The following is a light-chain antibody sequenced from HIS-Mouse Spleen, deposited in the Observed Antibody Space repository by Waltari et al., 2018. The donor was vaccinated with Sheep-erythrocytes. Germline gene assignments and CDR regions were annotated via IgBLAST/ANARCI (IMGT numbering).Light chain of an antibody. Sequence: DIQMTQSPSSLSASVGDRVTITCRASQSISSYLNWYQQKPGKAPKLLIYAASSLQSGVPSRFSGSGSWTDFTLTIRSLQPEDFATYYCQQCYSTPQFTFGPGTKVDIK. CDR3: QQCYSTPQFT. CDR2: AAS. V-gene: IGKV1-39*01. J-gene: IGKJ3*01. CDR1: QSISSY.